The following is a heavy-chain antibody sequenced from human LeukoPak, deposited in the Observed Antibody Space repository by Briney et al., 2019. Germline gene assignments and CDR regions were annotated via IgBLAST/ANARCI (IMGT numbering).Heavy chain of an antibody. V-gene: IGHV4-39*07. CDR1: GGSISSSSYY. Sequence: SETLSLTCTVSGGSISSSSYYWGWIRQPPGKGLEWIGSIYYSGSTYYNPFLKSRVTISVDTSKNQFSLKLSSVTAADTAVYYCARVSNWGPFDYWGQGTLVTVSS. CDR2: IYYSGST. D-gene: IGHD7-27*01. CDR3: ARVSNWGPFDY. J-gene: IGHJ4*02.